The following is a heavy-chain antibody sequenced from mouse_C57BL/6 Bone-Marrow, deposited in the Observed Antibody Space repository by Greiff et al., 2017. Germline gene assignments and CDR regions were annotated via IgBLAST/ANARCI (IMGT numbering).Heavy chain of an antibody. J-gene: IGHJ4*01. CDR1: GYTFTDHT. CDR2: IYPRDGST. V-gene: IGHV1-78*01. CDR3: ARDYYGSSFYAMDY. D-gene: IGHD1-1*01. Sequence: VKLVESDAELVKPGASVKISCKVSGYTFTDHTIHWMKQRPEQGLEWIGYIYPRDGSTKYNEKFKGKATLTADKSSSTAYMQLNSLTSEDSAVYFCARDYYGSSFYAMDYWGQGTSVTVSS.